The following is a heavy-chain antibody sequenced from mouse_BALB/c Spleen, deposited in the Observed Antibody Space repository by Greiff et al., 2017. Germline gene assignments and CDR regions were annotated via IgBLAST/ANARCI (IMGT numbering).Heavy chain of an antibody. D-gene: IGHD4-1*01. CDR1: GYSITSDYA. Sequence: EVQGVESGPGLVKPSQSLSLTCTVTGYSITSDYAWNWIRQFPGNKLEWMGYISYSGSTSYNPSLKSRISITRDTSKNQFFLQLNSVTTEDTATYYCARWDHEGNDYWGQGTTLTVSS. CDR3: ARWDHEGNDY. V-gene: IGHV3-2*02. J-gene: IGHJ2*01. CDR2: ISYSGST.